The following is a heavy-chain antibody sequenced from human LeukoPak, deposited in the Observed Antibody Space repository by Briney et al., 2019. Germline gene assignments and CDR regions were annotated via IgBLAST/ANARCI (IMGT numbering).Heavy chain of an antibody. CDR3: ARRYDSSGSSFDY. D-gene: IGHD6-19*01. V-gene: IGHV3-74*01. J-gene: IGHJ4*02. CDR2: IKSDGSST. Sequence: GGSLRLSCAASGFTFSRYWMFWARHAPGKGLVWVSHIKSDGSSTFYADSVKGRFTISRDNRKNTLNLQMNSLRAEDTAVYYCARRYDSSGSSFDYWGQGILVTVSS. CDR1: GFTFSRYW.